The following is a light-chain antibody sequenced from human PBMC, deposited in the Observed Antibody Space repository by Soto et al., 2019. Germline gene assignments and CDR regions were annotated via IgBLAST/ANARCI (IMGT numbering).Light chain of an antibody. CDR1: QSVGSY. Sequence: EIVLTQSPAGLSLSPGDRATLSCRASQSVGSYLAWYQQKPGQAPRLLIYDASNRASGIPARFSGSGSGTDFTLTVSTLLPEDFAVYYCQQRSNWPRTFGGGTKVDIK. CDR2: DAS. J-gene: IGKJ4*01. V-gene: IGKV3-11*01. CDR3: QQRSNWPRT.